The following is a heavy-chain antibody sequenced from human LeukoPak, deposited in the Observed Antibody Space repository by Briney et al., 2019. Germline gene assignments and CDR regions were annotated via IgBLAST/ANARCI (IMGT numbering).Heavy chain of an antibody. J-gene: IGHJ4*02. D-gene: IGHD6-25*01. CDR1: GFTFSNAW. Sequence: GGSLRLSCAASGFTFSNAWMSWVRQAPGKGLEWVGRVKSKTDGGTTDYAAPVKGRFAIPRDDIKNTLYLHMNSLKTEDTAVYYCTTHPRGYVVYWGQGTLVTVSS. CDR2: VKSKTDGGTT. V-gene: IGHV3-15*01. CDR3: TTHPRGYVVY.